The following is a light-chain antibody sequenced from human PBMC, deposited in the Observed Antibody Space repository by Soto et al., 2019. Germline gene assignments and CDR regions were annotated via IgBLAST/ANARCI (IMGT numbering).Light chain of an antibody. J-gene: IGKJ1*01. CDR3: QHYGQT. V-gene: IGKV3-15*01. CDR2: GAS. CDR1: QSVSSN. Sequence: EMVMTQSPATLSVSPGERATLSCRASQSVSSNLAWYQQKPGQAPRLLIYGASTRATGIPARFSGGGSGTDFTLTISILEPEDLGVYYCQHYGQTFGPGTKVDIK.